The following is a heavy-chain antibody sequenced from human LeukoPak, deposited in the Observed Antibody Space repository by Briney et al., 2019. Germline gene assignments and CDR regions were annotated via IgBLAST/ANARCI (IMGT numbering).Heavy chain of an antibody. CDR3: ARHATSGSYYY. D-gene: IGHD1-26*01. V-gene: IGHV1-3*01. CDR1: GSAFTSYA. Sequence: GASEKLSCNASGSAFTSYAIHWVCHGPRQRLEWMGWINAGNGNTKYSQKFQGRVTITRDTSASTVYMELSSLRSEDTAVYYCARHATSGSYYYWGQGTLVTVSS. CDR2: INAGNGNT. J-gene: IGHJ4*02.